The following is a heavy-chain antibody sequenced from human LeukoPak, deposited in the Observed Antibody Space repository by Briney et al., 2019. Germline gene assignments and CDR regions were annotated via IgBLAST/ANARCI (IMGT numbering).Heavy chain of an antibody. J-gene: IGHJ4*02. CDR1: GGSISSSSYY. CDR3: ARLVSAAAGTRVY. Sequence: PSETLSLTCTVSGGSISSSSYYWGWIRQPPGKGLEWIGRIYYSGSTYYNPSLKSRVTISVDTSKNQFSLKLSSVTAADTAVYYCARLVSAAAGTRVYWGQGTLVTVSS. V-gene: IGHV4-39*01. D-gene: IGHD6-13*01. CDR2: IYYSGST.